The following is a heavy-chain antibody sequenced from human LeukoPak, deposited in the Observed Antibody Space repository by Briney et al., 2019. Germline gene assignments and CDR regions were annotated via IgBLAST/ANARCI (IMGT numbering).Heavy chain of an antibody. CDR1: GFNFSGSQ. J-gene: IGHJ4*02. V-gene: IGHV3-7*04. CDR3: VRGAWYFQY. D-gene: IGHD3-16*01. Sequence: PGGSLRLSCGASGFNFSGSQMTWVRQAPGKGLEWVATVYQDGTEKHFLDSVEGRFTISRDNAKKSVYLQMSSLRPEDTAAYFCVRGAWYFQYWGQGTLVTVSS. CDR2: VYQDGTEK.